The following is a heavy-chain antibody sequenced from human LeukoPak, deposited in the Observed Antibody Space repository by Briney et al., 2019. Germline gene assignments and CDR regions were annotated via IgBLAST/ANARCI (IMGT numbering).Heavy chain of an antibody. V-gene: IGHV3-30*04. J-gene: IGHJ6*04. CDR2: ISYDGSNK. CDR3: AREIPSITIFGRTDSMDV. Sequence: GGSLRLSCAASGFTFSSYAMHWVRQAPGKGLEWVAVISYDGSNKYYADSVKGRFTISRDNSKNTLYLQMNSPRAEDTAVYYCAREIPSITIFGRTDSMDVWGKGTTVTVSS. D-gene: IGHD3-3*01. CDR1: GFTFSSYA.